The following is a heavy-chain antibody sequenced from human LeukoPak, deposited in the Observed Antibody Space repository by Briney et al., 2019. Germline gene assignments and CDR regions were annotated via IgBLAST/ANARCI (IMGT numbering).Heavy chain of an antibody. CDR3: ARVYNWNYRVDY. V-gene: IGHV4-30-4*08. D-gene: IGHD1-7*01. Sequence: SETLSLTCTVPGGSISSGGYYWSWIRQHPGKGLEWIGYIYYSGSTYYNPSLKSRVTISVDTSKNQFSLKLSSVTAADTAVYYCARVYNWNYRVDYWGQGTLVTVSS. CDR2: IYYSGST. CDR1: GGSISSGGYY. J-gene: IGHJ4*02.